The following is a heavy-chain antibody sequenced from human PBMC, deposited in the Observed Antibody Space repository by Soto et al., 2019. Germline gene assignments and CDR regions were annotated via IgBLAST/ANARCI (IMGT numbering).Heavy chain of an antibody. J-gene: IGHJ4*02. CDR3: ARGPFGGDGYPLES. CDR1: GWSFSGHY. D-gene: IGHD2-21*02. Sequence: SETLSLTCAVYGWSFSGHYWSWIRQPPGKGLEWIGEINHSGSTNYNPSLKSRVTISVDKSKNHFSLELTSVTAADTAVYYCARGPFGGDGYPLESWGQGTLVTVS. V-gene: IGHV4-34*01. CDR2: INHSGST.